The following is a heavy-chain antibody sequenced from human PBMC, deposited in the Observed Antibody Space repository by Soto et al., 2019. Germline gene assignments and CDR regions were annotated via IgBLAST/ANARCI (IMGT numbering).Heavy chain of an antibody. V-gene: IGHV4-34*01. Sequence: SETLSLTCAVYGGSFVDHYWSWIRQPPGKGLEWIGELNHGVSTNYNPSLKSRVTISIDTSKNQFSLKLSSVSAADTAVYYCARDGYLYGSFDYWGQGTLVTVSS. CDR2: LNHGVST. CDR3: ARDGYLYGSFDY. D-gene: IGHD5-18*01. CDR1: GGSFVDHY. J-gene: IGHJ4*02.